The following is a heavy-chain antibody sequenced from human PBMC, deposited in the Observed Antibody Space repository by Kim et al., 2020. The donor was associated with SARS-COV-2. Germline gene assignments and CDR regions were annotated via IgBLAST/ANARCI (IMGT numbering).Heavy chain of an antibody. J-gene: IGHJ4*02. Sequence: YAKKLQGRVTMTTDTSTSTAYMELRSLRSDDTAVYYCARAAVAVAGTFDYWGQGTLVTVSS. CDR3: ARAAVAVAGTFDY. D-gene: IGHD6-19*01. V-gene: IGHV1-18*01.